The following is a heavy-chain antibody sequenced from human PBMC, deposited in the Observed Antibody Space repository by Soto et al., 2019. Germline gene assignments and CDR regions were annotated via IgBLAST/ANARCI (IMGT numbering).Heavy chain of an antibody. CDR2: ITGNGGGT. V-gene: IGHV3-23*01. CDR1: GFSFSNYA. J-gene: IGHJ5*02. Sequence: PGGSLRLSCAGSGFSFSNYAMTWVRQAPGRGLEWVSSITGNGGGTFYADSVKGRFTISRDNSKDTLFLQMSSLRAEDTAVYYCAKAGRLVINWFDPWGQGTLVTVSS. D-gene: IGHD2-21*01. CDR3: AKAGRLVINWFDP.